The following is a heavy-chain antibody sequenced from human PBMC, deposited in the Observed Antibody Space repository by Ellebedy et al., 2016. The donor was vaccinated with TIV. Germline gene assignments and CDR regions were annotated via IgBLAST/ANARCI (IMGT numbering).Heavy chain of an antibody. D-gene: IGHD5-24*01. CDR1: GFTFSTNN. Sequence: GDSLKISCAASGFTFSTNNMNWVRQAPGKGLEWVSYISSSSSTIYYADSVKGRFTISRDNAKNALYLQMNSLRAEDTAVHYCAKGMDYFDYWGQGTLVTVSS. CDR3: AKGMDYFDY. J-gene: IGHJ4*02. V-gene: IGHV3-48*01. CDR2: ISSSSSTI.